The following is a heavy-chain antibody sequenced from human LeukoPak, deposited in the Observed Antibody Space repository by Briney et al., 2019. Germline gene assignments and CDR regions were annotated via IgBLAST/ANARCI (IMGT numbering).Heavy chain of an antibody. V-gene: IGHV1-69*05. Sequence: SVKVSCKASGGTFSSYAISWVRQAPGQGLEWMGGIIPIFGTANYAQKFQGGVTITTDESTSTAYMELSSLRSEDTAVYYCARVGEQQLAPYYYYMDVWGKGTTVTVSS. D-gene: IGHD6-13*01. CDR1: GGTFSSYA. CDR3: ARVGEQQLAPYYYYMDV. J-gene: IGHJ6*03. CDR2: IIPIFGTA.